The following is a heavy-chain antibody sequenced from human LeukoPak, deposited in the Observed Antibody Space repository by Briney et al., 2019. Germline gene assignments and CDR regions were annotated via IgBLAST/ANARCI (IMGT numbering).Heavy chain of an antibody. D-gene: IGHD7-27*01. CDR3: ARAASEGALTGGHFDY. J-gene: IGHJ4*02. CDR1: GGTFSSYA. V-gene: IGHV1-69*04. Sequence: SSVKVSCKASGGTFSSYAISWVRQAPGQGLEWIGRIIPILGIANYAQKFQGRVTITADKSTSTAYMELSSLRSEDTAVYYCARAASEGALTGGHFDYWGQGTLVTVSS. CDR2: IIPILGIA.